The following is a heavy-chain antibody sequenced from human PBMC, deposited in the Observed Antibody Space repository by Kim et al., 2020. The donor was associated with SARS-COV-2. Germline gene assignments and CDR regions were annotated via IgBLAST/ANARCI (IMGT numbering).Heavy chain of an antibody. Sequence: GGSLRLSCAASGFTFSSYWMSWVRQAPGKGLEWVANIKQDGSEKYYVDSVKGRFTVSRDNAKNSLYLQMNSLRAEDTAVYYCARVSRAFIFGVVIESYDAFDIWGQGTMVTVSS. V-gene: IGHV3-7*01. D-gene: IGHD3-3*01. CDR2: IKQDGSEK. CDR1: GFTFSSYW. CDR3: ARVSRAFIFGVVIESYDAFDI. J-gene: IGHJ3*02.